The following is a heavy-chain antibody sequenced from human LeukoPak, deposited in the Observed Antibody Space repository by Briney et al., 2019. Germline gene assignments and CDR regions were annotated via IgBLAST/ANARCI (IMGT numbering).Heavy chain of an antibody. CDR1: GGSISSSSYY. V-gene: IGHV4-39*07. J-gene: IGHJ4*02. D-gene: IGHD3-3*01. CDR3: ARVLTSGVRFLEWLLDY. Sequence: SETLSLTCTVSGGSISSSSYYWGWIRQPPGKGLEWIGSIYYSGSTYYNPSLKSRVTISVDTSKNQFSLKLSSVTAADTAVYYCARVLTSGVRFLEWLLDYWGQGTLVTVSS. CDR2: IYYSGST.